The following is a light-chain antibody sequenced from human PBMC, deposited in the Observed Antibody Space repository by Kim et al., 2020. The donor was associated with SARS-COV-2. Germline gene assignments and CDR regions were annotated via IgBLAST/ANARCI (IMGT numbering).Light chain of an antibody. CDR2: LNSDGSH. Sequence: QLVLTQSPSASASLGASVKLTCTLSSGHSRYAIAWHQQQPEKGPRYLMNLNSDGSHSKGDGIPDRFSGSSSGAERYLTISSLQSEDEADYYCQTWGTGIRVFGGGTQLNVL. V-gene: IGLV4-69*01. J-gene: IGLJ2*01. CDR1: SGHSRYA. CDR3: QTWGTGIRV.